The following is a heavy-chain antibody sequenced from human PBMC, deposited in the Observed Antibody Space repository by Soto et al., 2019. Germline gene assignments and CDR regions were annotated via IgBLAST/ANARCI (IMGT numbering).Heavy chain of an antibody. CDR2: VYWYDDE. V-gene: IGHV2-5*01. CDR3: AHRRNWYTY. J-gene: IGHJ4*02. Sequence: SGPTLVKPTQTLTLTCTFSGFSLSSSGVVVGWARQPPGKALEWLALVYWYDDERYSPSLKSRLTITKDTSKNQVVLTMTNMDPLDTATYFCAHRRNWYTYWGQGTLVTVSS. CDR1: GFSLSSSGVV. D-gene: IGHD6-13*01.